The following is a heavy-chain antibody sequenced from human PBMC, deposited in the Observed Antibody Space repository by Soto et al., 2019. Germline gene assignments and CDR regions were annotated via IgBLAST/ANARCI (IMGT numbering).Heavy chain of an antibody. CDR2: IIPIFGTA. V-gene: IGHV1-69*12. D-gene: IGHD6-19*01. J-gene: IGHJ4*02. CDR1: GGTFSSYA. CDR3: ARVSREAGTPDQYYFDY. Sequence: QVQLVQSGAEVKKPGSSVKVSCKASGGTFSSYAISWVRQAPGQGLEWMGGIIPIFGTANYAQKFQGRVTITADESXSXGYMELSSLRSEDTAVYYCARVSREAGTPDQYYFDYWGQGTLVTVSS.